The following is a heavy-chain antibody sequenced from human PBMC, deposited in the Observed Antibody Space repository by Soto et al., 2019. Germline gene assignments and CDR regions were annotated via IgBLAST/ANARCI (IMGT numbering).Heavy chain of an antibody. CDR3: ARELGYCSGGSGYMEGAFDI. D-gene: IGHD2-15*01. Sequence: PGESLKISCAASGSTFSSYAMSWVRQAPGKGLEWVSVISGSGDSTYYADSVKGRFTISRDNSKNTLYLQMNSLRAEDTAVYYCARELGYCSGGSGYMEGAFDISGRGTMVP. V-gene: IGHV3-23*01. CDR2: ISGSGDST. J-gene: IGHJ3*02. CDR1: GSTFSSYA.